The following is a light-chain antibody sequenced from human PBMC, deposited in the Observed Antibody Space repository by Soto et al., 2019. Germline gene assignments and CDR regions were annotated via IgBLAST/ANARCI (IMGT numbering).Light chain of an antibody. CDR3: QQYGSSPMLT. Sequence: EIVLTKSPGTLSLSPGERDTLSCRASQSVSSSYLAWYQQKPGQAPRLISYGAYSRATGIPGRFSGIVSGTDFSLTISRLEPEDFAVYDGQQYGSSPMLTFCGGTKVDIK. CDR1: QSVSSSY. J-gene: IGKJ4*01. CDR2: GAY. V-gene: IGKV3-20*01.